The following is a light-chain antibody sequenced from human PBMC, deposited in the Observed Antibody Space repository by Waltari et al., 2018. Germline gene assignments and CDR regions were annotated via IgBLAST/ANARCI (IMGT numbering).Light chain of an antibody. V-gene: IGLV1-44*01. CDR2: SND. CDR1: NSNIGSST. Sequence: QSVVTQSPSASAAPRQRVTISCSGSNSNIGSSTVNWYQKVPGTAPRLLIYSNDQRPSGVPDRFSASKSGTSASLAISGLQSEDEADYYCATWDARLTAVVFGGGTKVTVL. J-gene: IGLJ2*01. CDR3: ATWDARLTAVV.